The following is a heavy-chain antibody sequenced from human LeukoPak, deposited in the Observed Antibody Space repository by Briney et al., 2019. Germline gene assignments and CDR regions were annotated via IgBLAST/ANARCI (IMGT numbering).Heavy chain of an antibody. Sequence: GGSLRLSCAASGFTFSSYAMTWVRQAPGKGLEWVSFVSGDGGRTDYADSVKGRFTISRGNSKNSLYLQMNSLTAEDTAFYFCARDRMSRAPTYFHHWGQGTLVTVSA. CDR3: ARDRMSRAPTYFHH. J-gene: IGHJ1*01. V-gene: IGHV3-43*02. CDR2: VSGDGGRT. CDR1: GFTFSSYA. D-gene: IGHD2-2*01.